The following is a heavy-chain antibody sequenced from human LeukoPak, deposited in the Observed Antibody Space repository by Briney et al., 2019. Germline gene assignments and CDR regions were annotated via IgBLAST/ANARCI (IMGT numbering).Heavy chain of an antibody. CDR2: INTNTGNP. J-gene: IGHJ3*02. D-gene: IGHD3-16*02. CDR3: ASGSRLRLGELSSDDAFDI. V-gene: IGHV7-4-1*02. Sequence: GASVKVSCKASGYTFTSYAMNWVRQAPGQGLEWMGWINTNTGNPTYAQGFTGRFVFSLDTSVSTAYLQISSLKAEDTAVYYCASGSRLRLGELSSDDAFDIWGQGTMVTVSS. CDR1: GYTFTSYA.